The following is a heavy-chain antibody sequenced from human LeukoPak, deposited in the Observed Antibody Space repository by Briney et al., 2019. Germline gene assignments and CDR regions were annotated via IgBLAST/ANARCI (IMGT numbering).Heavy chain of an antibody. CDR3: ARGHTMIAFG. J-gene: IGHJ4*02. CDR1: GFPFSSYW. V-gene: IGHV3-7*04. D-gene: IGHD3-22*01. Sequence: GGSLRLSCAASGFPFSSYWMSWVRQAPGKGLEWVANIKQDGSEKYYVDSVKGRFTISRDNAKNSLYLQMNSLRGEDTAVYYCARGHTMIAFGGGQGTLVTVSS. CDR2: IKQDGSEK.